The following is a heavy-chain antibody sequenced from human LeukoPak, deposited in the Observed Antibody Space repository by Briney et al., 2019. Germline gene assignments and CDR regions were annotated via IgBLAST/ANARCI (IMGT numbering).Heavy chain of an antibody. V-gene: IGHV1-2*02. Sequence: ASVKVSCKASGYTFTGYYMHWVRQAPGQGLEWMGWINPNSGGTNYAQKFQGRVTMTRDTSISTAYMELSSLRSEDTAVYYCARGPHCSGGSCRHDAFDIWGQGTMVTVSS. CDR3: ARGPHCSGGSCRHDAFDI. CDR1: GYTFTGYY. CDR2: INPNSGGT. D-gene: IGHD2-15*01. J-gene: IGHJ3*02.